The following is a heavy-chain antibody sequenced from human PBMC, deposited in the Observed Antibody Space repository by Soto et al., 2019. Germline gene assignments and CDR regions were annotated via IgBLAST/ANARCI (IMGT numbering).Heavy chain of an antibody. Sequence: ASVKVTCKASGYTFTSYCSSGLRQAPGQGLEWMGWISAYNGNTNYAQKLQGRVTMTTDTSTSTAYTELRSMRCDDTDVSYCASDSHDILTGYPTDNWFDHWGQGTLVTVSS. D-gene: IGHD3-9*01. CDR3: ASDSHDILTGYPTDNWFDH. CDR2: ISAYNGNT. J-gene: IGHJ5*02. V-gene: IGHV1-18*04. CDR1: GYTFTSYC.